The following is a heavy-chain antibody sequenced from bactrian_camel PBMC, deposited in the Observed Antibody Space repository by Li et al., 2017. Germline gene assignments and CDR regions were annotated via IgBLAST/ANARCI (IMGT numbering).Heavy chain of an antibody. J-gene: IGHJ4*01. CDR1: GDMLRTYC. CDR3: AAVSTGPCLSVIAREPRRGDFQY. V-gene: IGHV3S53*01. D-gene: IGHD3*01. CDR2: LDSDGNI. Sequence: HVQLVESGGGWVQAGGSLRLSCAASGDMLRTYCMAWFRQAPGKEREGVAALDSDGNIVYAYSVEGRFTVSRDNAKNTLDLQMNSLQPEDTSMYYCAAVSTGPCLSVIAREPRRGDFQYWGQGTQVTVS.